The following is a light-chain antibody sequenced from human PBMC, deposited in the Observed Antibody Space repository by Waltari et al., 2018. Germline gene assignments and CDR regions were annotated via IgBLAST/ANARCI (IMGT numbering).Light chain of an antibody. J-gene: IGLJ3*02. V-gene: IGLV3-1*01. CDR3: QALGRNRWV. CDR2: QDL. Sequence: SSELTQPPSVSVSPGQTASITCSGDILGSKYASWYQHKPGQSPLLVLYQDLNRPSGIPEGFSGSKSGNTATLTSSGTQAMDDADYYCQALGRNRWVFGGGTKLTVL. CDR1: ILGSKY.